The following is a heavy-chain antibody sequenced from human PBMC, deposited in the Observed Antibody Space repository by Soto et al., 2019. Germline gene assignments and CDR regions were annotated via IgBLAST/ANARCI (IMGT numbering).Heavy chain of an antibody. CDR2: IIAMFGTT. V-gene: IGHV1-69*01. CDR3: ARDDLEDTGLSTYYFDS. D-gene: IGHD2-8*02. J-gene: IGHJ4*02. CDR1: GGTFRTSS. Sequence: HVQLVQSGAEVKKPGSSVRVSCKASGGTFRTSSFSWVRQAPGQGLEWMGGIIAMFGTTTYAPDFQGRLTITADESSHSVFMELSSLRPDDTAFYFCARDDLEDTGLSTYYFDSWGQGSLVVVSS.